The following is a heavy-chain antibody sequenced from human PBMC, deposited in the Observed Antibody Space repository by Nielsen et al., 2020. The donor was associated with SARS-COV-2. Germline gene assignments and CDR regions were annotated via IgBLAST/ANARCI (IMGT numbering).Heavy chain of an antibody. CDR1: GGSISSYY. V-gene: IGHV4-59*08. Sequence: GSLRLSCTVSGGSISSYYWSWIRQPPGKGLKWIGYIYYSGSTNYNPPLKSRVTISVDTSKNQFSLKLSSVTAADTAVYYCAREYCSGGSCYGGALLDVWGKGTTVTVSS. CDR2: IYYSGST. D-gene: IGHD2-15*01. CDR3: AREYCSGGSCYGGALLDV. J-gene: IGHJ6*04.